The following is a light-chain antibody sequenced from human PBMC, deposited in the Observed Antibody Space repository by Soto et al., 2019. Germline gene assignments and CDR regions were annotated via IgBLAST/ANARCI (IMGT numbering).Light chain of an antibody. J-gene: IGKJ2*01. CDR2: AAS. CDR3: QKYNSGTYT. CDR1: QGISNY. Sequence: DIQMTQSPASLSASVGDRVTITCRASQGISNYLAWYQQKPGKAPTLLIYAASTLQSGVPSRFSGSGSGTDFTLTISSLHPEDVATYYCQKYNSGTYTFGQGTKLEIK. V-gene: IGKV1-27*01.